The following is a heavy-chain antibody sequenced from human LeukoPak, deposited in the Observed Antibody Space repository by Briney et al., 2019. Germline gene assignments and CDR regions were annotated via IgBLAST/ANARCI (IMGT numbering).Heavy chain of an antibody. CDR1: GYTFTSYD. D-gene: IGHD3-10*01. J-gene: IGHJ5*02. Sequence: ASVKVSCKASGYTFTSYDINWVRQATGQGLEWMGWMNPNSGNTGYAQKFQGRVTMTRNTSISTAYMELSSLRSEDTAVYYCARDRVTMVRGVRNWFDPWGQGTLVTVSS. CDR2: MNPNSGNT. V-gene: IGHV1-8*01. CDR3: ARDRVTMVRGVRNWFDP.